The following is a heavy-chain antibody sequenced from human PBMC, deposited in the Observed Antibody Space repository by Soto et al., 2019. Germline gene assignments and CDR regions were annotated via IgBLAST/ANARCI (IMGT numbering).Heavy chain of an antibody. V-gene: IGHV4-31*03. D-gene: IGHD3-3*01. CDR2: IYYSGST. J-gene: IGHJ6*02. CDR1: GGSISSGGYY. Sequence: SETLSLTCTVSGGSISSGGYYWSWIRQHPGKGLEWIGFIYYSGSTYYNPSLKSRVTISVDTSKNQFSLKLSSVTAADTAVYYCARDLGHITIFGVVKSYGMDVWGQGTTVTVSS. CDR3: ARDLGHITIFGVVKSYGMDV.